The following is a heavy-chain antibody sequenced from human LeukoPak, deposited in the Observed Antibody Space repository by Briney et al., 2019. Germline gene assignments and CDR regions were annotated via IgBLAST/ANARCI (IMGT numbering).Heavy chain of an antibody. CDR3: ARVLEPATGYYMDV. Sequence: GGSLRLSCAASRFTFSSYGMHWVRQAPGKGLEWVAVISYDGSNKYYADSVKGRFTISRDNSKNTLDLQMNSLRAEDTAVYYCARVLEPATGYYMDVWGKGTTVTIS. CDR1: RFTFSSYG. D-gene: IGHD5-24*01. CDR2: ISYDGSNK. J-gene: IGHJ6*03. V-gene: IGHV3-30*03.